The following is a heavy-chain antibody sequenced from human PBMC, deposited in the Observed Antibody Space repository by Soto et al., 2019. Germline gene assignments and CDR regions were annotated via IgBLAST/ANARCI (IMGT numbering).Heavy chain of an antibody. V-gene: IGHV4-4*02. Sequence: QVHLLESGPGLVGPSGTLSLTSTVSGVPFSSRNRWRWVRQSPGKGLEWIGEVSHSGSTNSNPSLKGRVTISLDKSNNQFSLNLESMTAADAAVYFCANTRGLGLMDAWGKGTTVVVSS. CDR2: VSHSGST. CDR3: ANTRGLGLMDA. D-gene: IGHD2-2*01. CDR1: GVPFSSRNR. J-gene: IGHJ6*03.